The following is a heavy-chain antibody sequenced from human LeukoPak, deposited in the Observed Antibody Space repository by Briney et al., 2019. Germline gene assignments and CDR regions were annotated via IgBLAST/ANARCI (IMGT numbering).Heavy chain of an antibody. CDR2: ISGSGGST. Sequence: GGSLRLSCAASGFTFSSYAMSWVRQAPGKGLEWVSAISGSGGSTYYADSVKGRFTISRDNSKNTLYLQMNSLRAEDTAVYYCAMRSGYCSSTSCYRQELFVYWGQGTLVTVSS. CDR1: GFTFSSYA. V-gene: IGHV3-23*01. CDR3: AMRSGYCSSTSCYRQELFVY. J-gene: IGHJ4*02. D-gene: IGHD2-2*02.